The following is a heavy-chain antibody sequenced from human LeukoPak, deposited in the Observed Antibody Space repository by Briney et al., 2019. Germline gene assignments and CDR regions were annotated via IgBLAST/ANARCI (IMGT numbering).Heavy chain of an antibody. CDR1: GGSISSYY. J-gene: IGHJ4*02. CDR3: ARGDKYYDILTGYYTEYYFYY. CDR2: IYYSGGT. D-gene: IGHD3-9*01. Sequence: SETLSLTCTVSGGSISSYYWSWIRQPPGKGLEWVWYIYYSGGTKYNPSLKSRVTISVEKTKNQFTLKLSSVTTADTAVYYCARGDKYYDILTGYYTEYYFYYWGQGTLVTVSS. V-gene: IGHV4-59*01.